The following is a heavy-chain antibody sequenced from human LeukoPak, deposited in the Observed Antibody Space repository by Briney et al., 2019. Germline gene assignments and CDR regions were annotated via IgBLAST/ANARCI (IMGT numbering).Heavy chain of an antibody. CDR1: SDSINNFY. Sequence: SETLSLTCTVSSDSINNFYWSWIRQPPEGGLEYIGYIYYSGSTNYNPSLKSRLTISIVTSKSQFSMKLSSVTAADTAVYYCARLARLTLIRGITGYHSLDVWGKGTKVTVSS. J-gene: IGHJ6*04. CDR3: ARLARLTLIRGITGYHSLDV. V-gene: IGHV4-59*01. CDR2: IYYSGST. D-gene: IGHD3-10*01.